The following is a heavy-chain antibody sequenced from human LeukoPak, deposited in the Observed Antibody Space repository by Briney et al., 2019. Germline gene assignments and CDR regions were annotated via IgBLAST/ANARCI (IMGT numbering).Heavy chain of an antibody. CDR2: INHSGST. V-gene: IGHV4-34*01. CDR1: GGSSSGYY. D-gene: IGHD3-10*01. CDR3: ARGTAWGYYGSGSYYY. Sequence: PSETLSLTCAVYGGSSSGYYWSWIRQPPGKGLEWIGEINHSGSTNYNPSLKGRVTISVDTSKNQFSLKLGSVTAADTAVYYCARGTAWGYYGSGSYYYWGQGTLVTVSS. J-gene: IGHJ4*02.